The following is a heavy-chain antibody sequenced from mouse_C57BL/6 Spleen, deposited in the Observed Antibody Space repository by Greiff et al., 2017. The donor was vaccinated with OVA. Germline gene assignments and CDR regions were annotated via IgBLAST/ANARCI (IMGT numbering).Heavy chain of an antibody. D-gene: IGHD6-1*01. V-gene: IGHV2-2*01. Sequence: VQLQQSGPGLVQPSQSLSITCTVSGFSLTSYGVHWVRQSPGKGLEWLGVIWSGGSTDYNAAFISRLSISKDNSKSQVFFKMNSLQADDTAIYYCASPSTGYYAMDYWGQGTSVTVSS. CDR3: ASPSTGYYAMDY. J-gene: IGHJ4*01. CDR2: IWSGGST. CDR1: GFSLTSYG.